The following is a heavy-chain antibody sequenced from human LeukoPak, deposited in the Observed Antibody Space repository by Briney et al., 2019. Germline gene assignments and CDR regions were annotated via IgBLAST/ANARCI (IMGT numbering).Heavy chain of an antibody. D-gene: IGHD3-10*01. Sequence: SETLSLTCTVSGGSISSSSYYWGWIRQPPGKGLEWIGSIYYSGSTYYNPSLKSRVTRSVDTSKNQLSLELSSGTAADPAVYYCGREGAGYGSGSYYISWGWFDPWGPGTPVTISS. CDR3: GREGAGYGSGSYYISWGWFDP. CDR1: GGSISSSSYY. CDR2: IYYSGST. J-gene: IGHJ5*02. V-gene: IGHV4-39*07.